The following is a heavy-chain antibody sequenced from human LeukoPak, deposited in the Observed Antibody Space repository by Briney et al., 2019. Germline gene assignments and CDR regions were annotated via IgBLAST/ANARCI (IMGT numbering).Heavy chain of an antibody. V-gene: IGHV4-4*07. J-gene: IGHJ3*02. CDR1: GGSISSYY. D-gene: IGHD3-3*01. CDR2: IYASGST. Sequence: PSETLSLTCTVSGGSISSYYWSWIRQPAGKGLEWIGRIYASGSTNYNPSLKGRVTMSVDTSKNQFSLQLRSVTAADTAVYYCARVFGTDFWSGPDAFDIWGQGTMVTVSS. CDR3: ARVFGTDFWSGPDAFDI.